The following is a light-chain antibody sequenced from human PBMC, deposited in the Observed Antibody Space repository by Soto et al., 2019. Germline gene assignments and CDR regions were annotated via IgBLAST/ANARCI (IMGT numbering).Light chain of an antibody. J-gene: IGKJ1*01. CDR1: QTINNY. Sequence: DIQVTQSPPTLSASVGDRVTITCRASQTINNYLNWYQQKPGRAPKLLISTSSSLQSGVPSTFSGSGSGTDFTLTINSLQPEDFATYYCQQTYGALTWTFGQGTKVDIK. CDR3: QQTYGALTWT. CDR2: TSS. V-gene: IGKV1-39*01.